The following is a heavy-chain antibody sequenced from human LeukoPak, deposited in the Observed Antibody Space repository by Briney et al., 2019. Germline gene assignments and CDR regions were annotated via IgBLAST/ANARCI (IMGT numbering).Heavy chain of an antibody. CDR3: ARGCYLSTSCQGPWFDP. Sequence: SETLSLTCAVYGGSFSGYYWSWIRQPPGKGLEWIGEINHSGSTNYNPSLKSRVTISVDTSKNQFSLKLSSVTAADTAVYYCARGCYLSTSCQGPWFDPWGQGTLVTVSP. CDR2: INHSGST. J-gene: IGHJ5*02. CDR1: GGSFSGYY. V-gene: IGHV4-34*01. D-gene: IGHD2-2*01.